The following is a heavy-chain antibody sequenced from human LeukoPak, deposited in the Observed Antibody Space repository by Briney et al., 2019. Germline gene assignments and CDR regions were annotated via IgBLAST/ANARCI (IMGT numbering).Heavy chain of an antibody. CDR2: IYYSGST. Sequence: SETLSLTCTVSGGSISSYYWSWIRQPPGKGLEWIGYIYYSGSTNYNPSLKGRVTISVDTSKNQFSLKLSSVTAADTAVYYCARHLPYSSSFDAVDIWGQGTMVTVSS. D-gene: IGHD6-13*01. CDR3: ARHLPYSSSFDAVDI. J-gene: IGHJ3*02. V-gene: IGHV4-59*08. CDR1: GGSISSYY.